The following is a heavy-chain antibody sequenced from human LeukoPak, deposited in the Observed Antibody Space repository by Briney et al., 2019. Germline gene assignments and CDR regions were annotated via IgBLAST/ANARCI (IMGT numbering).Heavy chain of an antibody. CDR2: INHSGST. V-gene: IGHV4-34*01. Sequence: SETLSLTCAVYGGSFSGYYWSWIRQPPGKGLEWIGEINHSGSTNYNPSLKSRVTISVDTSKNQFSLKLSSVTAADTAVYYCARDRGRFKAFDYWGQGTLVTVSS. D-gene: IGHD1-26*01. CDR1: GGSFSGYY. CDR3: ARDRGRFKAFDY. J-gene: IGHJ4*02.